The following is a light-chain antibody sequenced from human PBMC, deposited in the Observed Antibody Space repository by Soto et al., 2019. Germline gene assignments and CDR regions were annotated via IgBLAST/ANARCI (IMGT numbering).Light chain of an antibody. V-gene: IGKV1-39*01. J-gene: IGKJ1*01. CDR3: QQNYNIPRT. CDR1: QSISFY. Sequence: DIQMTQSPSSLSASVGDRVTITCRASQSISFYLNWYQQKPGKAPKLLIYAASTLQSGVPPRFSGSGSGAAFTLTINSLQPEDFATYFCQQNYNIPRTFGQGTKVDIK. CDR2: AAS.